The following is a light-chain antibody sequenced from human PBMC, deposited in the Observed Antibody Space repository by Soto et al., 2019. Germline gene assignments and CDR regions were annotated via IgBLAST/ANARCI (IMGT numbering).Light chain of an antibody. J-gene: IGLJ2*01. CDR1: SSDVGGYNH. V-gene: IGLV2-8*01. CDR2: EVT. Sequence: QSALTQPPSASGSPGQSVTISCTGTSSDVGGYNHVSWYQQHPGKAPKLIIYEVTRRPSGVPDRFSGAKSGNTASQTVSGLQAEDEADYYCSSHAGNYKWVFGGGTKLTVL. CDR3: SSHAGNYKWV.